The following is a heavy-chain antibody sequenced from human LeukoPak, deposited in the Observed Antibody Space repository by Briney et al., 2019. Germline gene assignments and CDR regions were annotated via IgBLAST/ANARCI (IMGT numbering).Heavy chain of an antibody. V-gene: IGHV3-23*01. Sequence: GGSLRLSCAASGFTFSSYAMSWVRQAPGKGLEWVSIISGSGGNTYNADSVKGRFTISRDNSKNTLYLHMNSLRAEDTAVYYCARGGWLGKPQRVDYWGQGTLITVSS. CDR2: ISGSGGNT. D-gene: IGHD6-19*01. J-gene: IGHJ4*02. CDR3: ARGGWLGKPQRVDY. CDR1: GFTFSSYA.